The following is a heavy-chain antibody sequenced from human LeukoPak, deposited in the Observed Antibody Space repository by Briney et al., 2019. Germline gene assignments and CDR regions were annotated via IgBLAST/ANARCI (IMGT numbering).Heavy chain of an antibody. CDR1: GFTFSSFW. CDR3: ARDSFYCSSTSCRGSDAFDI. V-gene: IGHV3-74*01. CDR2: INSVGSST. J-gene: IGHJ3*02. Sequence: GGSLRLSCAASGFTFSSFWMHWVRQAPGKGLVWVSRINSVGSSTSYADSVKGRFTISRDNAKNTLYLQMNSLRAEDTAVYYCARDSFYCSSTSCRGSDAFDIWGQGTMVTVSS. D-gene: IGHD2-2*01.